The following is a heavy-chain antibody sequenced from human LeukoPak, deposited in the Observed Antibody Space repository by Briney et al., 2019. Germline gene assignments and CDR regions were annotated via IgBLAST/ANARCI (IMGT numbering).Heavy chain of an antibody. Sequence: SETLSLTCTVSGGSISSYYWSWIRQPAGKGLEWIGRIYTSGSTNYNPSLKSRVTMSVDTSKNQFSLKLSSVTAADTAVYYCARVIGYCSGGSCYSQVFYDAFDIWGQGTMVTVSS. V-gene: IGHV4-4*07. J-gene: IGHJ3*02. CDR2: IYTSGST. D-gene: IGHD2-15*01. CDR3: ARVIGYCSGGSCYSQVFYDAFDI. CDR1: GGSISSYY.